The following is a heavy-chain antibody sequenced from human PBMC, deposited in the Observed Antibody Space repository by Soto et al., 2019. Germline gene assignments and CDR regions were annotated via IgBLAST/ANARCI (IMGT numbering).Heavy chain of an antibody. V-gene: IGHV4-59*01. CDR2: IYYSGST. D-gene: IGHD4-17*01. CDR3: ARYRVTTQFDP. J-gene: IGHJ5*02. CDR1: GGSISSYY. Sequence: SETLSLTCTVSGGSISSYYWSWIRQPPGKGLEWIGYIYYSGSTNYNPSLKSRVTISVDTSKNQFSLKLSSVTAADTAVYYCARYRVTTQFDPWGQGTLVTVSS.